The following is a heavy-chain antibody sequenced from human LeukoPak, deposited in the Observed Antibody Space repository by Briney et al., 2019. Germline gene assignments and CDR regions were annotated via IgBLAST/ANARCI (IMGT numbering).Heavy chain of an antibody. CDR3: ARRTDSNSLMDV. V-gene: IGHV4-31*03. D-gene: IGHD4-11*01. CDR1: GGSISSGGSY. Sequence: SETLSLTCTVSGGSISSGGSYWSWIRQHPGKGLEWVGYIYYSGSTYYNPSLKSRVTISVDTSKNQFSLKLSSVTAADTAVYYCARRTDSNSLMDVWGKGTTVTVSS. J-gene: IGHJ6*03. CDR2: IYYSGST.